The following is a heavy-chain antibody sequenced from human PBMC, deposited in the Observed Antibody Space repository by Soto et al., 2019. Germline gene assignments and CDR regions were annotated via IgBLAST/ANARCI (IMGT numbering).Heavy chain of an antibody. V-gene: IGHV1-3*01. J-gene: IGHJ3*02. Sequence: ASVKVSCKASGYTFTSYAMHWVRQAPGQRLEWMGWINAGNGNTKYSQKFQGRVTITRDTSASTAYMELSSLRSEDTAVYYCATSISGYSSGWYGAFDIWGQGTMVTVSS. CDR3: ATSISGYSSGWYGAFDI. CDR1: GYTFTSYA. D-gene: IGHD6-19*01. CDR2: INAGNGNT.